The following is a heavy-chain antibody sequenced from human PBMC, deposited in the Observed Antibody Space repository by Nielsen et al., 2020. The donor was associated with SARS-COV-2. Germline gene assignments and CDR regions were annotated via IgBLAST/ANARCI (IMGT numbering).Heavy chain of an antibody. CDR1: GGSISSSSYY. CDR2: IYYSGST. V-gene: IGHV4-39*01. Sequence: SETLSLTCTVSGGSISSSSYYWGWIRQPPGKGLEWIGSIYYSGSTYYNPSLKSRVTISVDTSKNQFSLKLSSVTAADTAVYYCASYRLPGDGMDVWGQGTTVTVSS. D-gene: IGHD3-16*02. CDR3: ASYRLPGDGMDV. J-gene: IGHJ6*02.